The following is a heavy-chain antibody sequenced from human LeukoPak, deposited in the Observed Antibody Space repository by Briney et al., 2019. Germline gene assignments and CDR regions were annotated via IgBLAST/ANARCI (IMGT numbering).Heavy chain of an antibody. J-gene: IGHJ4*02. Sequence: PSETLSLTCTVSGGSISSYYWSWIRQPPGKGLEWIGYIYYSGSTNHNPSLKSRVTISVDTSKNQFSLKLSSVTAADTAVYYCARGAYYDPLPFDYWGQGTLVTVSS. CDR1: GGSISSYY. CDR2: IYYSGST. V-gene: IGHV4-59*01. D-gene: IGHD3-22*01. CDR3: ARGAYYDPLPFDY.